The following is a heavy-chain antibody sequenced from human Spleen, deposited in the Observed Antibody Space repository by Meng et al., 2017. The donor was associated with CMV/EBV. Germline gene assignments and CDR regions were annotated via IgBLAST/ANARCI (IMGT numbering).Heavy chain of an antibody. V-gene: IGHV1-18*04. CDR1: GYTFTSYY. CDR3: ARDQQLIPAEYFQH. J-gene: IGHJ1*01. Sequence: QVQLVQSGAEVKKPGASVKVSCKASGYTFTSYYMHWVRQAPGQGLEWMGWISAYNGNTIYAQKVQGRVTMTTDASTNTAYLELRSLRSDDTAVYYCARDQQLIPAEYFQHWGPGTLVTAPQ. D-gene: IGHD6-13*01. CDR2: ISAYNGNT.